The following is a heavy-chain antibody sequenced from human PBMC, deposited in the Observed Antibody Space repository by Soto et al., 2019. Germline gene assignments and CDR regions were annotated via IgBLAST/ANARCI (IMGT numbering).Heavy chain of an antibody. V-gene: IGHV3-48*03. Sequence: LRLSCAASGFTFSSYEMNWVRQAPGKGLEWVSYISSSGSTIYYADSVKGRFTISRDNAKNSLYLQMNSLRAEDTAVYYCASLYYYDSSGYYSEYNWFDPWGQGTLVTVSS. CDR1: GFTFSSYE. J-gene: IGHJ5*02. CDR3: ASLYYYDSSGYYSEYNWFDP. CDR2: ISSSGSTI. D-gene: IGHD3-22*01.